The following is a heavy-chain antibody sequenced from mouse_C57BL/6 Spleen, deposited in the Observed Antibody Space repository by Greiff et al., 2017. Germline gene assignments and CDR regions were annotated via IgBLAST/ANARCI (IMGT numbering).Heavy chain of an antibody. Sequence: VQLQQSGPELVKPGASVKISCKASGYTFTDYYMNWVKQSHGKSLEWIGDINPNNGGTSYNQKFKGKATLTVDKSSSTAYMELRSLTSEDSAVYYCAGHYYGSGFAYWGQGTLVTVSA. CDR1: GYTFTDYY. CDR3: AGHYYGSGFAY. CDR2: INPNNGGT. D-gene: IGHD1-1*01. V-gene: IGHV1-26*01. J-gene: IGHJ3*01.